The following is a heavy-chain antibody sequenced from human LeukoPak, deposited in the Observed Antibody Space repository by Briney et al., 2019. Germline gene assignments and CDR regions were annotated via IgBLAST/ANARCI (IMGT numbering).Heavy chain of an antibody. CDR1: GFTFSSYG. D-gene: IGHD3-10*01. CDR2: IRYDGSNK. CDR3: AKYRGFGELLWDYYFDY. J-gene: IGHJ4*02. V-gene: IGHV3-30*02. Sequence: PGGSLRLSCAASGFTFSSYGMHWVRQAPGKGLEWVAFIRYDGSNKYYADSVKGRFTISRDNSKNTLYLQMNSLRAEDTAVYYCAKYRGFGELLWDYYFDYWGQGTLVTVSS.